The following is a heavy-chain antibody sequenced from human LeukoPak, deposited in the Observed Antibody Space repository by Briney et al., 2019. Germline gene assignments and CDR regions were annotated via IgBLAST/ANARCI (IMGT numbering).Heavy chain of an antibody. J-gene: IGHJ4*02. CDR1: GYTFTGYY. CDR3: ARDPRRRGSGWWGVDY. Sequence: ASVKVSCKASGYTFTGYYMHWVRQAPGQGLEWMGWINPNSGGTNYAQKFQGRVTMTRDTSISTAYMELSRLRSDDTAMYYCARDPRRRGSGWWGVDYWGQGTLVTVSS. V-gene: IGHV1-2*02. CDR2: INPNSGGT. D-gene: IGHD6-19*01.